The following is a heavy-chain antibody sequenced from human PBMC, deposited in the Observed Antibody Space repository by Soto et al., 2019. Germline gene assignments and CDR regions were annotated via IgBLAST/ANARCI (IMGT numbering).Heavy chain of an antibody. J-gene: IGHJ5*02. CDR3: ARATDIRWFDP. V-gene: IGHV3-48*03. CDR2: ISSSGSTI. Sequence: PGGSLILSCASSGFTFSSYEMNWVRQAPGKGLEWVSYISSSGSTIYYADSVKGRSTISRDNAKNSLYLQMNSLRAEDTAVYYCARATDIRWFDPWGQGVPVTVSS. CDR1: GFTFSSYE. D-gene: IGHD2-15*01.